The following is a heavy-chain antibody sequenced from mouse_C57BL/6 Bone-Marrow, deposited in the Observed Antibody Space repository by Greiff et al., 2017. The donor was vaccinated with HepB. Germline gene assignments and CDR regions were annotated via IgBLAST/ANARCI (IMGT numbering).Heavy chain of an antibody. CDR2: IYPGDGDT. Sequence: VKLVESGPELVKPGASVKISCKASGYAFSSSWMNWVKQRPGKGLEWIGRIYPGDGDTNYNGKFKGKATLTADKSSSTAYMQLSSLTSEDSAVYFCAITTVVETWFAYWGQGTLVTVSA. CDR3: AITTVVETWFAY. CDR1: GYAFSSSW. J-gene: IGHJ3*01. V-gene: IGHV1-82*01. D-gene: IGHD1-1*01.